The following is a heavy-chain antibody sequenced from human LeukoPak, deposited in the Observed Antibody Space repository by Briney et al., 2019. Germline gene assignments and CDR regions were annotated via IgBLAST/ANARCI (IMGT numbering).Heavy chain of an antibody. V-gene: IGHV1-69*05. D-gene: IGHD3-22*01. CDR2: IIPIFGTA. CDR3: ARDHDSSGYINWFDP. Sequence: SVKVSCTASGGTFSSYAISWVRQAPGQGLEWMGGIIPIFGTANYAQKFQGRVTITTDESTSTAYMELSSLRSEDPAVYYCARDHDSSGYINWFDPWGQGTLVTVS. J-gene: IGHJ5*02. CDR1: GGTFSSYA.